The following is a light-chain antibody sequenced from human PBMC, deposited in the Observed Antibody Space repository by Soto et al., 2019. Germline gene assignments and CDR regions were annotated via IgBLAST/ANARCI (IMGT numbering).Light chain of an antibody. J-gene: IGLJ2*01. Sequence: QSVLTQPPSASGTPGQRVTISCSGSSSNIGSNTVNWYQQLPGTAPKLLIYSNNQRPSGVPDRFSGSKSGTSASLAISGLQSVDEADYYCAAWADSLNGVVFGGGTKLTVL. CDR1: SSNIGSNT. CDR2: SNN. V-gene: IGLV1-44*01. CDR3: AAWADSLNGVV.